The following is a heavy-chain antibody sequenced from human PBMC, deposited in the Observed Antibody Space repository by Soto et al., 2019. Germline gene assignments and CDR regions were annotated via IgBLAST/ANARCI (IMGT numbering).Heavy chain of an antibody. CDR1: GFTVNSDY. CDR3: ARAPLYGGQAY. CDR2: IYSGGST. J-gene: IGHJ4*02. Sequence: EVQLVESGGGLVQPGGSLRHSCAASGFTVNSDYMTWVRQAPGKGLEWVSVIYSGGSTYYTDSVKGRFTISRDNSKNTLYLQMNSLRAEDTAVYYCARAPLYGGQAYWGQGTLVTVSS. D-gene: IGHD4-17*01. V-gene: IGHV3-66*01.